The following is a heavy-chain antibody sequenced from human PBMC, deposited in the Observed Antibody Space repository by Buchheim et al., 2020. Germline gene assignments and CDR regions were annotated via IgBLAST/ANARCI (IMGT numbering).Heavy chain of an antibody. CDR2: IYYSGST. D-gene: IGHD5-12*01. Sequence: QLQLQESGPGLVKPSETLSLTCTVSGGSISSSSYYWGWIRQPPGKGLEWIGSIYYSGSTYYNPSLQSRVTISVDTSKKQFSLKLSSVTAADTAVYYCARHPDSGGYDGRDYMDVWGKGTT. V-gene: IGHV4-39*01. CDR1: GGSISSSSYY. J-gene: IGHJ6*03. CDR3: ARHPDSGGYDGRDYMDV.